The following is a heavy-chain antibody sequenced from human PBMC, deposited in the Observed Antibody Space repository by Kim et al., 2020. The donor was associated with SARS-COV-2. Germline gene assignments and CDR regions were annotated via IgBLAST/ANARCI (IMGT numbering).Heavy chain of an antibody. V-gene: IGHV4-34*01. CDR2: INHSGST. CDR3: ARGRGGTTVVTLGLGYYYYYGMDV. J-gene: IGHJ6*02. D-gene: IGHD4-17*01. CDR1: GGSFSGYY. Sequence: SETLSLTCAVYGGSFSGYYWSWIRQPPGKGLEGTGEINHSGSTNYNPSLKMRVTISLYRSKNQFSLKLISVTAADTAVYYCARGRGGTTVVTLGLGYYYYYGMDVWGQGTTVTISS.